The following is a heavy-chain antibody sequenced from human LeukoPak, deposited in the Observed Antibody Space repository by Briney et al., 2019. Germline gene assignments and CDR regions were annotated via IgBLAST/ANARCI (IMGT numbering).Heavy chain of an antibody. CDR1: GYTFTSYG. CDR2: ISAYNGNT. CDR3: ARDGLGGRAMVTEPDY. V-gene: IGHV1-18*04. Sequence: VSVKVSCKAFGYTFTSYGISWVRQAPGQGLEWMGWISAYNGNTNYAQKLQGRVTMTTDTSTSTAYMELRSLRSDDTAVYYCARDGLGGRAMVTEPDYWGQGTLVTVSS. J-gene: IGHJ4*02. D-gene: IGHD5-18*01.